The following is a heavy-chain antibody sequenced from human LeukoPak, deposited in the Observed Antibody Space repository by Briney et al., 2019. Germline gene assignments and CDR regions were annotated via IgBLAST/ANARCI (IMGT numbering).Heavy chain of an antibody. CDR1: GFTFSSYS. D-gene: IGHD1-20*01. CDR2: ISSSSSFI. CDR3: ASNYNWNDQGFDY. J-gene: IGHJ4*02. V-gene: IGHV3-21*01. Sequence: PGGSLRLSCVASGFTFSSYSMNWVRQAPGKGLEWVSSISSSSSFIYYADSVKGRFAISRVNAKNSLYLQMNSLRAEDTAVYYCASNYNWNDQGFDYWGQGTLVTVSS.